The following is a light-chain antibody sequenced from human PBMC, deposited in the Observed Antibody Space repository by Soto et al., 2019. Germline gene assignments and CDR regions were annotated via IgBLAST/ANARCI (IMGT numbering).Light chain of an antibody. J-gene: IGLJ1*01. CDR2: SNI. CDR3: AAWDDSLNGYV. V-gene: IGLV1-44*01. Sequence: QSVLTQPPSASGTPGQRVTISCSGTTSNIGSNPVNWYQQLPGTAPKLLIYSNIQRPSGVPDRLSDSKSGTSASLAIRGLQSEDEADYYCAAWDDSLNGYVFGTGTKLTVL. CDR1: TSNIGSNP.